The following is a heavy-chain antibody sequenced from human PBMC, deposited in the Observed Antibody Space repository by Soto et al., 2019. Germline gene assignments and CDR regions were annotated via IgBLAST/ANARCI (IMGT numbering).Heavy chain of an antibody. CDR1: GFTFSSYS. J-gene: IGHJ4*02. CDR2: IIPIFGTA. CDR3: ARDGGRHSGGIDY. D-gene: IGHD1-26*01. Sequence: VQLLESGGGLVQPGGSLRLSCAASGFTFSSYSINWVRQAPGQGLEWMGEIIPIFGTANYAQKFQGRVTITADESTSTAYMELSSLISEDTAVYYCARDGGRHSGGIDYWGQGTLVTVSS. V-gene: IGHV1-69*01.